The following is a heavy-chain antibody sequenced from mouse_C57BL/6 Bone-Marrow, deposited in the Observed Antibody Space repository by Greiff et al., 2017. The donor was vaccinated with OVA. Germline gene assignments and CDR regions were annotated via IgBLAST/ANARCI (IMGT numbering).Heavy chain of an antibody. CDR1: GYTFTSYG. V-gene: IGHV1-81*01. J-gene: IGHJ2*01. CDR3: ARRQYYYGSSQYYFGC. Sequence: LLESGAELARPGASVKLSCKASGYTFTSYGISWVKQRTGQGLEWIGEIYPRSGNTYYNEKFKGKATLTADKSSSTAYMELRSLTSEDSAVYFCARRQYYYGSSQYYFGCWGKGTTLTVAS. D-gene: IGHD1-1*01. CDR2: IYPRSGNT.